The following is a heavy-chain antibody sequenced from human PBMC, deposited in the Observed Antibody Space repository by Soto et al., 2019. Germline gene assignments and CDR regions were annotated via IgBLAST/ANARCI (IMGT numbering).Heavy chain of an antibody. D-gene: IGHD5-18*01. V-gene: IGHV3-9*01. Sequence: PGGSLRLSCAASGFTFDDYAMHWVRQAPGKGLEWVSGISWNSGSIGYADSVKGRFTISRDNAKKSLYLQMNSLRAEHTALYYCAKGPHPVQLWPGHYFDYWGQGTLVTVSS. CDR1: GFTFDDYA. CDR3: AKGPHPVQLWPGHYFDY. CDR2: ISWNSGSI. J-gene: IGHJ4*02.